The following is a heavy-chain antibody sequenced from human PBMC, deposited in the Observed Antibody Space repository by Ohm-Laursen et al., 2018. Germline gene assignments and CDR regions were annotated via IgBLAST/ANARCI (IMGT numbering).Heavy chain of an antibody. J-gene: IGHJ4*02. D-gene: IGHD6-19*01. CDR2: INHSRST. CDR3: ARGFSGWWGRIDY. CDR1: GGSFSGYY. V-gene: IGHV4-34*01. Sequence: PGTLSLTCVVYGGSFSGYYWNWIRQPPGKGLEWIGEINHSRSTKYNSSFKSRVTISVDTSKNQFSLKLSSVTAADTAVYYCARGFSGWWGRIDYWGQGILVTVSS.